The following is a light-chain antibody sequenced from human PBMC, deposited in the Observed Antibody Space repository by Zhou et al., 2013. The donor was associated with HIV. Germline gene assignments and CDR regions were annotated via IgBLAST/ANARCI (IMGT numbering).Light chain of an antibody. CDR1: QSVSSN. CDR2: GAS. V-gene: IGKV3-15*01. Sequence: EIVLTQSPGHPRLCLQGTRATLSCRASQSVSSNLAWYQQKPGQAPRLLIYGASTRATGIPARFSGSGSGTEFTLTISSLQSEDFAVYYCQQYNNWPRTFGQRDQGGNQT. J-gene: IGKJ1*01. CDR3: QQYNNWPRT.